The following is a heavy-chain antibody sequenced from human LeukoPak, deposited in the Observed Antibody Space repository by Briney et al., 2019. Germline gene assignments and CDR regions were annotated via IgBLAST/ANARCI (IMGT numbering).Heavy chain of an antibody. V-gene: IGHV3-30*18. CDR1: GFTLSSYG. J-gene: IGHJ6*02. CDR3: AKDEYYDFWSGYSFYYYYGMDV. CDR2: ISYDGSNK. Sequence: PGRSLRLSCAASGFTLSSYGMHWVRQAPGKGLEWVAVISYDGSNKYYADSVKGRFTISRDNSKNTLYLQMNSLRAEDTAVYYCAKDEYYDFWSGYSFYYYYGMDVWGQGTTVTVSS. D-gene: IGHD3-3*01.